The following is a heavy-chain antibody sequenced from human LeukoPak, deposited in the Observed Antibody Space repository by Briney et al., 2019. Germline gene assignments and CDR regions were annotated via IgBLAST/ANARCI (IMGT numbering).Heavy chain of an antibody. V-gene: IGHV4-39*07. J-gene: IGHJ6*02. CDR2: IYYSGST. Sequence: SETLSLTCTVSGGSISSSSYYWGWIRQPPGKGLEWIGSIYYSGSTYYNPSLKSRVTISVDTSKNQFSLKLSSVTAADTAVYYCARVSPAAPYAYSSGYYPPPYYYYGMDVWGQGTTVTVSS. D-gene: IGHD3-22*01. CDR3: ARVSPAAPYAYSSGYYPPPYYYYGMDV. CDR1: GGSISSSSYY.